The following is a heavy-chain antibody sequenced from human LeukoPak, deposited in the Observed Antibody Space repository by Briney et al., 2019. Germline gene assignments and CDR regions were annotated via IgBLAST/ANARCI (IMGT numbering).Heavy chain of an antibody. CDR1: GFTFSSYA. D-gene: IGHD3-10*01. CDR3: AKDLEGYYGSGSYPPELDY. CDR2: ISGSDGTT. Sequence: GGSLRLSCAASGFTFSSYAMSWVRQAPGKGLEWVSAISGSDGTTYYADSVKGRFTISRDNSKYTLSLQMNSLRAEDTAVYYCAKDLEGYYGSGSYPPELDYWGQGTLVTVSS. J-gene: IGHJ4*02. V-gene: IGHV3-23*01.